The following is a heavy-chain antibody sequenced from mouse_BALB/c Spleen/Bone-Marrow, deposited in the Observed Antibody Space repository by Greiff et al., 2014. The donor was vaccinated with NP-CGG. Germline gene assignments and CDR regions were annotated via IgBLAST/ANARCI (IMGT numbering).Heavy chain of an antibody. CDR3: ARERYGYDGWYFDV. CDR1: GYTFTNYW. D-gene: IGHD2-2*01. J-gene: IGHJ1*01. Sequence: DLVKPGASVKLSCKTSGYTFTNYWINWIKQRPGQGLEWLGCIAPGSGSTYYNEMFKVKAPLTVDTSSSTAYIQLSSLSSEDSAVYFCARERYGYDGWYFDVWGAGTTVTVSS. V-gene: IGHV1S41*01. CDR2: IAPGSGST.